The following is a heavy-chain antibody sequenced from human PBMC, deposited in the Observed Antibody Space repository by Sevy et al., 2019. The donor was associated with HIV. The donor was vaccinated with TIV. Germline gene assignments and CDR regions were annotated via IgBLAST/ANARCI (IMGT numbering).Heavy chain of an antibody. J-gene: IGHJ5*02. CDR1: GFTFNNAW. Sequence: GGSLRLSCAASGFTFNNAWMSWVRQAPGKGLEWIGRIKNKPDGGTTDYAAPVKGRFTISRDDSKNTLYLQMNSLETEDTDVYYCCTEGNVLLAEGWGHWFDPWGQGTLVTVSS. D-gene: IGHD2-8*01. CDR2: IKNKPDGGTT. CDR3: CTEGNVLLAEGWGHWFDP. V-gene: IGHV3-15*01.